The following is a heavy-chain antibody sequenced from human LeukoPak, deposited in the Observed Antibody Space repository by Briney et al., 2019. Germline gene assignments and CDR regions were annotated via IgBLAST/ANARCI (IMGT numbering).Heavy chain of an antibody. Sequence: GSLRLSCAASGFTFSSYWMRWVRQAPGKGLEWLSYISYNSNAIYYADSVKGRFTISRDTAKNSLYLQMNGLRAEDTAVYYCARTQQQLIFDYWGQGTLVTVSS. D-gene: IGHD6-13*01. CDR1: GFTFSSYW. CDR3: ARTQQQLIFDY. J-gene: IGHJ4*02. CDR2: ISYNSNAI. V-gene: IGHV3-48*01.